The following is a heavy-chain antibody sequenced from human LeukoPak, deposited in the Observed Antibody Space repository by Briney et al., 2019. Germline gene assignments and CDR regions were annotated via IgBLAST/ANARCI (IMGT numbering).Heavy chain of an antibody. D-gene: IGHD3-10*01. CDR3: ARAYTALNYGSGSYYTNWFDP. J-gene: IGHJ5*02. CDR1: GGSFSGYY. Sequence: SETLSLTCAVYGGSFSGYYWSWIRQPPGKGLEWIGEINHSGSTNYNPSLKSQVTISVDTSKNQFSLRLSSVTAADTAVYYCARAYTALNYGSGSYYTNWFDPWGQGTLVTVSS. CDR2: INHSGST. V-gene: IGHV4-34*01.